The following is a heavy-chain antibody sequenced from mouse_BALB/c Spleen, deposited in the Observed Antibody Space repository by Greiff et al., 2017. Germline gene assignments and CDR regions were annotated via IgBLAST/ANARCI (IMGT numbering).Heavy chain of an antibody. CDR2: IDPENGDT. Sequence: VQLKESGAELVRSGASVKLSCTASGFNIKDYYMNWVKQRPEQGLEWIGWIDPENGDTEYAPKFQGKATMTADTSSNTAYLQLSSLTSEDTAVYYCNALYYGNWYFDVWGAGTTVTVSS. CDR1: GFNIKDYY. D-gene: IGHD2-1*01. V-gene: IGHV14-4*02. CDR3: NALYYGNWYFDV. J-gene: IGHJ1*01.